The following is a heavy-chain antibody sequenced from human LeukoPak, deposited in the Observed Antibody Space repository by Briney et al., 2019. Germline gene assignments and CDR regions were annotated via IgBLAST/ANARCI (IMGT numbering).Heavy chain of an antibody. J-gene: IGHJ4*02. V-gene: IGHV3-21*03. CDR2: IISSGSYI. Sequence: GGSLRLSCAASGFTFSSYTMNWVRQAPGKRLEWVSSIISSGSYIYYADSVKGRFTISRDNAKNSLYLQMNSLRAEDTAVYYCARDFGGYCSSSNCYLGWLDYWGQGTLVTVSS. D-gene: IGHD2-2*01. CDR1: GFTFSSYT. CDR3: ARDFGGYCSSSNCYLGWLDY.